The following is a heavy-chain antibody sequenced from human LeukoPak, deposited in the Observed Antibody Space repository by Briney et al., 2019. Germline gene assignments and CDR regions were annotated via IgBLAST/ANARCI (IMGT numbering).Heavy chain of an antibody. D-gene: IGHD3-3*01. CDR1: GGTFISYA. Sequence: SVKVSCKASGGTFISYAISWVRQAPGQGLEWMGGIIPIFGTANYAQKFQGRVTITADESTSTAYMELSSLRSEDTAVYYCAREGPLEWSTTYYFDYWGQGTLVTVSS. CDR2: IIPIFGTA. J-gene: IGHJ4*02. CDR3: AREGPLEWSTTYYFDY. V-gene: IGHV1-69*13.